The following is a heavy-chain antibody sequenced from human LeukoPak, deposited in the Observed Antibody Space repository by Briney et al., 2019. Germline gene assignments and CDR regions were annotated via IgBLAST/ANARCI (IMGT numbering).Heavy chain of an antibody. J-gene: IGHJ4*02. Sequence: GGSLRLSCVDSGFTFTNAWMSWVRQAPGKGLEWIGRIKSKTDGETTNYAEPVRGRFTISRDDSKSAVYLQMNSLKIEDTAVYYCTTDLGTYYHGSQRLIPIDYWGQGTLVTVPS. CDR1: GFTFTNAW. D-gene: IGHD3-10*01. CDR3: TTDLGTYYHGSQRLIPIDY. CDR2: IKSKTDGETT. V-gene: IGHV3-15*01.